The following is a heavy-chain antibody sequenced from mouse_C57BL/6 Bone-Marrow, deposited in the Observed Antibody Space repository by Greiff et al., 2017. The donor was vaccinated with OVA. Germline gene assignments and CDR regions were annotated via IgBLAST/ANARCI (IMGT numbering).Heavy chain of an antibody. Sequence: EVQLQQSGGGLVQPGGSLKLSCAASGFAFSRYWMSWVRRAPGKGLEWIGEINPDSSTINYAPSLKDKFIISRDNAKNTLYLQMSKVRSEDTALYYGARRYYYGSSHYYFDYWGQGTTLTVSS. V-gene: IGHV4-1*01. CDR2: INPDSSTI. D-gene: IGHD1-1*01. CDR1: GFAFSRYW. J-gene: IGHJ2*01. CDR3: ARRYYYGSSHYYFDY.